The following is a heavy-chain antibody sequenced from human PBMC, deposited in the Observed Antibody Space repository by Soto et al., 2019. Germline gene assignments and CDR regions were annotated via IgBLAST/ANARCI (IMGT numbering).Heavy chain of an antibody. D-gene: IGHD6-13*01. Sequence: GGSLRLSCAASGFTFSSYAMHWVRQAPGKGLEWVAVISYDGNNEYYADSVKGRFTISRDNSKNTLYLQMSSLRTEDTAVYYCATVYEVTSSWTAFGYWGQGTLVTVSS. CDR2: ISYDGNNE. V-gene: IGHV3-30-3*01. J-gene: IGHJ4*02. CDR1: GFTFSSYA. CDR3: ATVYEVTSSWTAFGY.